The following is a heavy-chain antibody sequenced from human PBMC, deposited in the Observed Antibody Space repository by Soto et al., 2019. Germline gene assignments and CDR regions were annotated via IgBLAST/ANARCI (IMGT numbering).Heavy chain of an antibody. V-gene: IGHV4-4*07. CDR3: TGTFGGVIVSYHYYGMDV. J-gene: IGHJ6*02. CDR2: IYTSGST. D-gene: IGHD3-16*02. Sequence: SETLSLTCTVSGGSISSYYWSWIRQPAGKGLEWIGRIYTSGSTNYNPSLKSRVTMSVDTSKNQFSLKLSSVTAADTAVYYCTGTFGGVIVSYHYYGMDVWGQGTTVTVSS. CDR1: GGSISSYY.